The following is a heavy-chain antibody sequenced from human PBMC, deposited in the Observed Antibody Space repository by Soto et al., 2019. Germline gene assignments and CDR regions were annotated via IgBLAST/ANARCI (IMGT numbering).Heavy chain of an antibody. CDR2: IYYSGST. V-gene: IGHV4-59*01. CDR1: GGSISSYY. CDR3: ARDSYYYDSSGYYWNWFDP. J-gene: IGHJ5*02. D-gene: IGHD3-22*01. Sequence: SETLSLTCTVSGGSISSYYWSWIRQPPGKGLEWIGYIYYSGSTNYNPSLKSRVTISVDTSKNQFSLKLSSVTAADTAVYYCARDSYYYDSSGYYWNWFDPWGQGTLVTVSS.